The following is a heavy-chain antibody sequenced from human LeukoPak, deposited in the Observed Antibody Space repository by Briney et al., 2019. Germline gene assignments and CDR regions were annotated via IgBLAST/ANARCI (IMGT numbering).Heavy chain of an antibody. V-gene: IGHV4-59*01. CDR3: ARDKAAAGIDY. Sequence: SETLSLTCTVSGGSISSYYWSWIRQPPGKGLEWIGYIYYSGSTNYNPSLKSRVTISVDTSKNQFSLKLSSVTAADTAVYYCARDKAAAGIDYWGQGTLVTVSS. D-gene: IGHD6-13*01. J-gene: IGHJ4*02. CDR1: GGSISSYY. CDR2: IYYSGST.